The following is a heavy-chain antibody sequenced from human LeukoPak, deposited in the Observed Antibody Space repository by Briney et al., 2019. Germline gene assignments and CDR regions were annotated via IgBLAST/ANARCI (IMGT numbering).Heavy chain of an antibody. CDR3: AKGYRSCDP. V-gene: IGHV3-23*01. CDR1: GFTFNTYA. Sequence: GGSLTLSCAVSGFTFNTYAMSWVRQAPAKGVVWVSAICGSGGSTLRAASAKGRVTLYRDNSQNTLYLLMKSLRAEDTAVYYCAKGYRSCDPWGQGTLVTVSS. J-gene: IGHJ5*02. CDR2: ICGSGGST. D-gene: IGHD3-16*02.